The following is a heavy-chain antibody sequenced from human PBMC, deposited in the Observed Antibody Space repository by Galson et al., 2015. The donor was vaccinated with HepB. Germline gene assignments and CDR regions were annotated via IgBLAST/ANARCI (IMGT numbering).Heavy chain of an antibody. D-gene: IGHD3-22*01. J-gene: IGHJ4*02. Sequence: QSGAEVKKPGESLKISCKGSGYSFTSYWIGWVRQMPGKGLEWMGITYPGDSDTRYSPSFQGQVTISADKSISTAYLQWSSLKASDTAMYYCARRGYYYDSSGYLRGFDYWGQGTLVTVSS. CDR1: GYSFTSYW. V-gene: IGHV5-51*03. CDR2: TYPGDSDT. CDR3: ARRGYYYDSSGYLRGFDY.